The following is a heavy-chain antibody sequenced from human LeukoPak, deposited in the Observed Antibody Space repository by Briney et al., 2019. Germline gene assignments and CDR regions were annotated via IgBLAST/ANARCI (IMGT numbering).Heavy chain of an antibody. CDR1: GFTFDDYA. Sequence: PGGSLRLSCAASGFTFDDYAMHWVRQAPGKGLEWVSGISWNSGSIGYADSVKGRFTISRDNAKNSLYLQMNSLRAEDTALYYCAKDKGVGATLYYFDYWGQGTLVTVSS. D-gene: IGHD1-26*01. CDR3: AKDKGVGATLYYFDY. V-gene: IGHV3-9*01. CDR2: ISWNSGSI. J-gene: IGHJ4*02.